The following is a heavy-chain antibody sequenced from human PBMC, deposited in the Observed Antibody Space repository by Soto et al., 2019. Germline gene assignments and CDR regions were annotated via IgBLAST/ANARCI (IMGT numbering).Heavy chain of an antibody. D-gene: IGHD6-19*01. J-gene: IGHJ1*01. Sequence: GGSLRLSCAASGFTFSSYGMHWVRQAPGKGLEWVAVISYDGSNKYYADSVKGRFTISRDNSKNTLYLQMNSLRAEDTAVYYCAKDYSSGGFRSALQYFQHWGQGTLVTVSS. V-gene: IGHV3-30*18. CDR3: AKDYSSGGFRSALQYFQH. CDR1: GFTFSSYG. CDR2: ISYDGSNK.